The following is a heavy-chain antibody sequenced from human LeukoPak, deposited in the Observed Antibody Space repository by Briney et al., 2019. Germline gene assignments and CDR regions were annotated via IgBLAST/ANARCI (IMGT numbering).Heavy chain of an antibody. CDR3: ARVTGESTNWFDP. J-gene: IGHJ5*02. Sequence: GGSLRLSCAASGFTFSSYAMHWVRQAPGKGLEWVAVISYDGSNKYYADSVKGRFTISRDNSKNTLYLQMNSLRAEDTAVYYCARVTGESTNWFDPWGQGTLVTVSS. CDR2: ISYDGSNK. D-gene: IGHD3-10*01. V-gene: IGHV3-30*04. CDR1: GFTFSSYA.